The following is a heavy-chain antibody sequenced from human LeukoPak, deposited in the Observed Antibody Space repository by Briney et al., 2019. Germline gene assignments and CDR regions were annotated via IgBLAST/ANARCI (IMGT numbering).Heavy chain of an antibody. CDR1: GATFTSYA. CDR3: SRGIPFWGGYYY. D-gene: IGHD3-16*01. J-gene: IGHJ4*02. CDR2: IITIFGAA. V-gene: IGHV1-69*05. Sequence: ASGKLCCKAAGATFTSYAISWLPQAPGQGLGWMGGIITIFGAAESAKKFQGRVAITTEESTGTAYMALSSLRSEDPAGSYCSRGIPFWGGYYYWGRGKVVMVSA.